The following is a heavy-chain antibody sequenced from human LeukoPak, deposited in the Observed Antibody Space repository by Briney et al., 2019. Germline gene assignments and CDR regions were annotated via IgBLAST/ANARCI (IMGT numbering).Heavy chain of an antibody. Sequence: PGGSLRLSCAASGFTFSSYSMNWVRQAPGKGLEWISYISLSSGTIYYADSVKGRFTISRDNGKNSLYLQMNSLRDEDTAVYYCARDRGYCSGGSCYTYYFDYWGQGTLVTVSS. CDR3: ARDRGYCSGGSCYTYYFDY. D-gene: IGHD2-15*01. V-gene: IGHV3-48*02. CDR2: ISLSSGTI. J-gene: IGHJ4*02. CDR1: GFTFSSYS.